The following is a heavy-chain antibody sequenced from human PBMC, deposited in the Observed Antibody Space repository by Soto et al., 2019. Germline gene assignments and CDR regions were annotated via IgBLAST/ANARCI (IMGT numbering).Heavy chain of an antibody. CDR1: GGPISSGRYD. D-gene: IGHD2-8*01. J-gene: IGHJ4*02. CDR2: IQSTGST. CDR3: GRTDNNGAWAAWY. Sequence: SETLSLTCIISGGPISSGRYDWSWIRQAPGKGLEWIGYIQSTGSTNYCSPLKSRATISVDTSKNQVSLKLSSVTAADTAVYYGGRTDNNGAWAAWYWGQGIWVTFAS. V-gene: IGHV4-61*01.